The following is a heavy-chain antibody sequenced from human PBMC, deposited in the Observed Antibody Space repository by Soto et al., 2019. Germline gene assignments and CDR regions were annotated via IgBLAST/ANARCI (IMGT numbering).Heavy chain of an antibody. D-gene: IGHD3-10*01. CDR1: GFRFEDYG. CDR3: AKDISRYQLVLITEGMDV. Sequence: LRLSCAASGFRFEDYGMHWVRQAPGKGLEWVSSISWNSRNIAYADSVKGRFTVSRDNAKNSLYLHMNSLRPEDTALYYCAKDISRYQLVLITEGMDVWGQGTTVTVSS. J-gene: IGHJ6*02. V-gene: IGHV3-9*01. CDR2: ISWNSRNI.